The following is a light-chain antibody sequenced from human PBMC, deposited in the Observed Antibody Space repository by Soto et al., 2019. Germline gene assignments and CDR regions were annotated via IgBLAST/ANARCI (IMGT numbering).Light chain of an antibody. Sequence: DLQMTQSPSTLSASVGDRVTITCRASQSISSWLAWYQQKPGQAPKLLIYKASTLQSGVPSRFSGSGSGTKFTLAISSLQPDDSATYYCQQYNDNWTFGQGTKV. CDR1: QSISSW. CDR2: KAS. J-gene: IGKJ1*01. CDR3: QQYNDNWT. V-gene: IGKV1-5*03.